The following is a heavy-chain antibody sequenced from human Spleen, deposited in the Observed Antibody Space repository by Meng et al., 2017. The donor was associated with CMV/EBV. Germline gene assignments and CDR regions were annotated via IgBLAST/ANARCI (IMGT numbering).Heavy chain of an antibody. J-gene: IGHJ6*02. V-gene: IGHV5-51*01. D-gene: IGHD2-15*01. Sequence: GESLKISCRTSGFRFITSWIGWVRQMPRKGLEWMGIIYPGDSDTRYSPSFQGQVTISADRSITTAYLQWNSLRASDTAMYFCARRPGYCSGGSCYFYGMDVWGQGTTVTVSS. CDR3: ARRPGYCSGGSCYFYGMDV. CDR2: IYPGDSDT. CDR1: GFRFITSW.